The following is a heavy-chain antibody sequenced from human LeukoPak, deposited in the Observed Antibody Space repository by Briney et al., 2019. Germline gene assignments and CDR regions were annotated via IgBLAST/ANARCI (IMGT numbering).Heavy chain of an antibody. Sequence: KSGGSLRLSCAASGFTFSSYWMHWVRHGPGKGLVWVSHIKSDGTDTSYADSVKGRFTISRDNAKNTLYLQMNSLRAEDTGVYYCARDLHWNSVDYWGQGTLVSVSS. CDR1: GFTFSSYW. V-gene: IGHV3-74*01. CDR3: ARDLHWNSVDY. J-gene: IGHJ4*02. CDR2: IKSDGTDT. D-gene: IGHD1-7*01.